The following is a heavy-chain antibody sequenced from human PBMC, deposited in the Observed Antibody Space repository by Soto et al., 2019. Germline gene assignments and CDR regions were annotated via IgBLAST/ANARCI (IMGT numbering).Heavy chain of an antibody. Sequence: ASVKVSCKASGYTFTSYDINWVRQATGQGLEWMGWMNPNSGNTGYAQKFQGRVTMTRNTSISTAYMELSSLRSEDTAVYYCAIAAEQDYYYYYYMDVWGKGTTVTVSS. D-gene: IGHD1-1*01. CDR1: GYTFTSYD. CDR2: MNPNSGNT. CDR3: AIAAEQDYYYYYYMDV. J-gene: IGHJ6*03. V-gene: IGHV1-8*01.